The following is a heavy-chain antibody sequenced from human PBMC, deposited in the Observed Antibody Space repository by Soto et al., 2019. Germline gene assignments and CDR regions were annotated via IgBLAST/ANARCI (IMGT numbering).Heavy chain of an antibody. CDR2: ISSSSSYI. CDR1: GFTFSSYS. V-gene: IGHV3-21*01. Sequence: GGSLRLSCAASGFTFSSYSMNWVRQAPGKGLEWVSSISSSSSYIYYADSVKGRFTISRDNAKNSLYLQMNSLRAEDTAVYYCARDPETKGDYESWFDPWGQGTLVTVSS. CDR3: ARDPETKGDYESWFDP. J-gene: IGHJ5*02. D-gene: IGHD4-17*01.